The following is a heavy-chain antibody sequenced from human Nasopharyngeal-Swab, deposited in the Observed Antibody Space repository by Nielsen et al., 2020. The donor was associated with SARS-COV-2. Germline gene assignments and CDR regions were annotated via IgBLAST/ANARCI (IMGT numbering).Heavy chain of an antibody. V-gene: IGHV4-31*03. Sequence: SETLSLTCTVSGGSISSGGYYWSWIRQHPGKGLEWIGYIYYRGSTYYNPSLKSRVTISVDTSKNQFSLKPSSVTAADTAVYYCARQFYGDYYFDYWGQGTLVTVSS. CDR3: ARQFYGDYYFDY. J-gene: IGHJ4*02. CDR1: GGSISSGGYY. CDR2: IYYRGST. D-gene: IGHD4-17*01.